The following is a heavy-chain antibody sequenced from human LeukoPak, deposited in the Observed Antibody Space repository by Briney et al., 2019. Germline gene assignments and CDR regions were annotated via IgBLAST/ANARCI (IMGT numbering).Heavy chain of an antibody. CDR3: ARLRVVAAPDY. V-gene: IGHV4-39*01. D-gene: IGHD2-15*01. CDR2: IYYSGST. J-gene: IGHJ4*02. CDR1: GGSISSSSYY. Sequence: SETLSLTCTVSGGSISSSSYYWGWIRQPPGKGLEWIGSIYYSGSTYYNPSLKSRVTISVDTSKNQFSLKLSSVTAADTAVYYCARLRVVAAPDYWGQGTLVTVSS.